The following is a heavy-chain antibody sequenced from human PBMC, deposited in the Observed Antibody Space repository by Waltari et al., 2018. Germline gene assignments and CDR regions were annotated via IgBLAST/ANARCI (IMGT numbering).Heavy chain of an antibody. CDR2: IIPIFGTA. Sequence: QVQLVQSGAEVKKPGSSVTVSCKASGGTFSSYAISWVRQAPGQGLEWMGGIIPIFGTANYAQKFQGRVTITADKSTSTAYMELSSLRSEDTAVYYCARGDGRIWFGEFYAFDIWGQGTMVTVSS. CDR3: ARGDGRIWFGEFYAFDI. CDR1: GGTFSSYA. J-gene: IGHJ3*02. D-gene: IGHD3-10*01. V-gene: IGHV1-69*14.